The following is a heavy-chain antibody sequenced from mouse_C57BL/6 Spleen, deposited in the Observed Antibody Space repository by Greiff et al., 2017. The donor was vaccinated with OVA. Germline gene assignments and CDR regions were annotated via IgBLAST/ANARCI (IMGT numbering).Heavy chain of an antibody. V-gene: IGHV1-50*01. CDR2: IDPSDSST. Sequence: QVQLQQPGAELVKPGASVKLSCKASGYTFTSYWMQWVKQRPGQGLEWIGEIDPSDSSTNYNQKFKGKATLTVDTSSSTAYMQLSSLTSEDSAVYYCARRGTTVVAPGFAYWGQGTLVTVSA. CDR3: ARRGTTVVAPGFAY. CDR1: GYTFTSYW. J-gene: IGHJ3*01. D-gene: IGHD1-1*01.